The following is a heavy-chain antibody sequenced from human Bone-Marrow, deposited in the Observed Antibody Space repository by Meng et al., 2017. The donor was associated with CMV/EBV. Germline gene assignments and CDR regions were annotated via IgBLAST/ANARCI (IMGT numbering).Heavy chain of an antibody. V-gene: IGHV3-23*03. J-gene: IGHJ6*02. CDR1: GGSFSGYY. Sequence: LSLTCAVYGGSFSGYYWSWVRQAPGKGLEWVPVIYSGGSSTYYADSVKGRFTISRDNSKNTLYLQMNSLRAEDTAVYYCAKWSSPDCSSTSCLSSRYGMDVWGQGTTVTVSS. CDR2: IYSGGSST. CDR3: AKWSSPDCSSTSCLSSRYGMDV. D-gene: IGHD2-2*01.